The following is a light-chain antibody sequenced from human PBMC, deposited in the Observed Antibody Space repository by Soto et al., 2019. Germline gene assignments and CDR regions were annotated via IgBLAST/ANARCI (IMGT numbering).Light chain of an antibody. J-gene: IGKJ2*01. CDR3: QQYNNYSAIT. CDR2: GAS. CDR1: QSISDR. V-gene: IGKV1-5*03. Sequence: DIRLTQSPSTLSASVGERVTITCRASQSISDRLAWYQQKSGKAPRLLIYGASSLENGVPSRFSGSGSGTEFTLTISSLQPDDFATDYCQQYNNYSAITFGQGTKLEI.